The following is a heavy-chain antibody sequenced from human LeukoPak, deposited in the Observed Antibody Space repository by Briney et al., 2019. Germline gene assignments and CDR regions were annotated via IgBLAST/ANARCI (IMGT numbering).Heavy chain of an antibody. CDR1: GFTFSSYA. CDR2: INSDGSST. V-gene: IGHV3-74*01. Sequence: PGGSLRLSCAASGFTFSSYAMNWVRQAPGKGVVWVSRINSDGSSTNYADSVKGRFTISRDNAKNTVYLQMNSLRAEDTAVYYCSRGALGAFDIWGQGTMVTVSS. J-gene: IGHJ3*02. CDR3: SRGALGAFDI.